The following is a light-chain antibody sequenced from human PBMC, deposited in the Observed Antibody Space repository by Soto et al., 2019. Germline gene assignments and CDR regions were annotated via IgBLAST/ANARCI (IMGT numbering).Light chain of an antibody. CDR1: QSVSSSY. Sequence: EIVLTQSPGTLSLSPGERATLSCRASQSVSSSYLAWYQQKPGQAPRLLIYGASNRASGISDRFSGSGSGTDFTLTISRLEPEAFAVYYCQQYGTSPLFTFGPGTTVDLK. V-gene: IGKV3-20*01. CDR2: GAS. J-gene: IGKJ3*01. CDR3: QQYGTSPLFT.